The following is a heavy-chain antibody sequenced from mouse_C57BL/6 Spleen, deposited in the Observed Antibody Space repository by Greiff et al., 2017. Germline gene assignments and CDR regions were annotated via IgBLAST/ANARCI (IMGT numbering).Heavy chain of an antibody. CDR3: ARCQITTVVVDY. J-gene: IGHJ2*01. CDR2: INPNNGGT. Sequence: VQLQQSGPELVKPGASVKMSCKASGYTFPDYNMHWVKQSHGKSLEWIGYINPNNGGTSYNQKFKGKATLTVNKSSSTAYMELRSLTSEDSAVYYCARCQITTVVVDYWGQGTTLTVSS. V-gene: IGHV1-22*01. CDR1: GYTFPDYN. D-gene: IGHD1-1*01.